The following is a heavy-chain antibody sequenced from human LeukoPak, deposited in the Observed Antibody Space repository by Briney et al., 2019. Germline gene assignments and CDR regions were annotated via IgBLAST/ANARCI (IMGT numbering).Heavy chain of an antibody. CDR2: ISSSSSTI. J-gene: IGHJ4*02. CDR1: GFTFSSYS. D-gene: IGHD1-26*01. V-gene: IGHV3-48*04. CDR3: ARDRGGSYSAIDY. Sequence: VQPGGSLRLSCAASGFTFSSYSMNWVRQAPGKGLEWVSFISSSSSTIYYADSVKGRFTISRDNAKNSLYLQMNSLRAEDTAVYYCARDRGGSYSAIDYWGQGTLVTVSS.